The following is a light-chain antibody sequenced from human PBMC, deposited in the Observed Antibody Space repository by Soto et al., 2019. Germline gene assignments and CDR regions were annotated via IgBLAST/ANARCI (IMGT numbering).Light chain of an antibody. CDR1: QSVSSNY. CDR2: GAS. J-gene: IGKJ1*01. CDR3: QQFGSSPWT. V-gene: IGKV3-20*01. Sequence: EIVLTQSPGTLSLSPGERATLSCRASQSVSSNYLAWYQQKPGQAPRLLIYGASYRATGIPDRFSGSGSGTDFTLTISRLEPEDFAVFYCQQFGSSPWTFGQGTKV.